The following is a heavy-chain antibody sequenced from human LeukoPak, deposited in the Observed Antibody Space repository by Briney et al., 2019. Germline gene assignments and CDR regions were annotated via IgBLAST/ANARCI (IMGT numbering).Heavy chain of an antibody. J-gene: IGHJ2*01. V-gene: IGHV3-33*01. CDR3: ARDRWSGGSCYSDWYFDL. Sequence: GGSLRLSCAASGFTFSSSGMHWVRQAPGKGLEWVAVIWNDGGNKDYADSVKGRFTISRDNSKNTLYLQMNSLRAEDTAVYYCARDRWSGGSCYSDWYFDLWGRGTLVTVS. D-gene: IGHD2-15*01. CDR2: IWNDGGNK. CDR1: GFTFSSSG.